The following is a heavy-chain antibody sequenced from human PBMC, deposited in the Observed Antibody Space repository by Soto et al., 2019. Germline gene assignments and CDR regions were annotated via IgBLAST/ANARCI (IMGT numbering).Heavy chain of an antibody. V-gene: IGHV4-39*01. Sequence: SETLSLTCTVSGGSISSSSYYWGWIRQPPGKGLEWIGSIYYSGSTYYNPSLKSRVTISLDTSKNQFSLKLSSVTAADTAVYYCARHRRNSLAAADAYYYYGMDVWGQGTTVTVSS. CDR1: GGSISSSSYY. CDR3: ARHRRNSLAAADAYYYYGMDV. D-gene: IGHD6-13*01. J-gene: IGHJ6*02. CDR2: IYYSGST.